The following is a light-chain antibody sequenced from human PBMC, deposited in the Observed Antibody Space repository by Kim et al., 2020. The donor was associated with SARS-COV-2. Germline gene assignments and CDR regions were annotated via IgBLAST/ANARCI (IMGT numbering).Light chain of an antibody. Sequence: AMRQTARITGQEDSLTNSYASWYQHKRGQAPILGMSDENKRPSGIPDRFAGSTSGSTASLTITGAQAEDEADYYCGSRNSMAKVYVFVTGTKVTVL. CDR3: GSRNSMAKVYV. J-gene: IGLJ1*01. V-gene: IGLV3-19*01. CDR2: DEN. CDR1: SLTNSY.